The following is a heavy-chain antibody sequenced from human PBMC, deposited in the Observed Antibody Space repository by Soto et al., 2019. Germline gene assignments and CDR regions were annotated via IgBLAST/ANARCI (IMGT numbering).Heavy chain of an antibody. CDR3: ARGSDFWSGLTTYFDY. V-gene: IGHV1-18*01. J-gene: IGHJ4*02. Sequence: QVQLVQSGAEVEKPGASVKVSCKASGYTFTNNGISWVRQAPGQGLEWMGWIGVDSGNTNYAQKFQGRVTMTTDTSTSTAYMELRSLRSGDTAVYYCARGSDFWSGLTTYFDYWGQGTLVTVSS. CDR1: GYTFTNNG. D-gene: IGHD3-3*01. CDR2: IGVDSGNT.